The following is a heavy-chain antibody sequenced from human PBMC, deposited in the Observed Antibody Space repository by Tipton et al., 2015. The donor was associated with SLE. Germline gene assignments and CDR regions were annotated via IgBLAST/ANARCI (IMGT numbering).Heavy chain of an antibody. D-gene: IGHD2-15*01. CDR3: ASSRGWVVASLHP. CDR1: GDSVSSNSAA. V-gene: IGHV6-1*01. J-gene: IGHJ5*02. CDR2: TYYRSKWYN. Sequence: GLVKPSQTLSLTCAISGDSVSSNSAAWNWIRQSPSRGLEWLGRTYYRSKWYNDYAVSVKSRITINPDTSKNQFSLKLSSVTAADTAVYYCASSRGWVVASLHPWGQGTLVTVSS.